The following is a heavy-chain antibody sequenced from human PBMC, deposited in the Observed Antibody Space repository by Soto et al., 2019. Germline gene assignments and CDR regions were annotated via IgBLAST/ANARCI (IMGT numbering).Heavy chain of an antibody. CDR3: AIGPVGVAVAGNDAFDI. Sequence: QVQLQESGPGLVKPSETLSLTCTVSGGSISSYYWSWIRQPPGKGLAWFGYIYYSGSTNYNPSLKCRVSISLDRFTKQFSLKLSSVTAADTAVYYCAIGPVGVAVAGNDAFDIWGQGRMVTVST. D-gene: IGHD6-19*01. V-gene: IGHV4-59*01. CDR2: IYYSGST. CDR1: GGSISSYY. J-gene: IGHJ3*02.